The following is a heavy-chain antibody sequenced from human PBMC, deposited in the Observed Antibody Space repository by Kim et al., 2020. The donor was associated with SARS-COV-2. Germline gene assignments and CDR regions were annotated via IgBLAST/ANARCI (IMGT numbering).Heavy chain of an antibody. J-gene: IGHJ5*02. V-gene: IGHV5-51*01. Sequence: YSPSVKGQVTSSANNAIRTAYLQWSSLKASDTAMYYCARFSVSYNGWFDPWGQGTLVTVSS. D-gene: IGHD1-26*01. CDR3: ARFSVSYNGWFDP.